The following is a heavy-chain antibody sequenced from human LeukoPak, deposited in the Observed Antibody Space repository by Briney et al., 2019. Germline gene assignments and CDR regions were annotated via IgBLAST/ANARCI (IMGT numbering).Heavy chain of an antibody. V-gene: IGHV4-38-2*02. J-gene: IGHJ6*03. CDR3: ARSDYGDSSYFYYYYMDV. D-gene: IGHD4-17*01. CDR1: GYSISSGYY. Sequence: SETLSLTCTVSGYSISSGYYWGWIRQPPGKGLGWIGSIYHSGSTYYNPSLKSRVTISVDTSKNQFSLKLSSVTAADTAVYYCARSDYGDSSYFYYYYMDVWGKGTTVTISS. CDR2: IYHSGST.